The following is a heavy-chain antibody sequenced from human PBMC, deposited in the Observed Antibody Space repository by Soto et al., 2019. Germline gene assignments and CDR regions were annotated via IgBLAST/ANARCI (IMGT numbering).Heavy chain of an antibody. J-gene: IGHJ4*02. D-gene: IGHD6-13*01. CDR1: GYSFTSYW. CDR2: IYPGDSDT. Sequence: PGESLKISCNGSGYSFTSYWIGWVRQMPGKGLEWMGIIYPGDSDTRYSPSFQGQVTISADKSISTAYLQWSSLKASDTAMYYCASSIAAAGRGSYFDYWGQGTLVTVSS. CDR3: ASSIAAAGRGSYFDY. V-gene: IGHV5-51*01.